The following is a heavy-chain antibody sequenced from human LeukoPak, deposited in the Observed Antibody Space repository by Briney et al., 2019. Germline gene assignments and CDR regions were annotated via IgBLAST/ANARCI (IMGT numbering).Heavy chain of an antibody. V-gene: IGHV3-7*01. J-gene: IGHJ4*02. Sequence: PGGSLRLSCAASGFPFSSYWMSWVRQAPGKGLEWVANIKPDGSEKNYVDSVKGRFTISRDNAKNSLYMQMNSLRAEDTAVYYCARDSGGAVAGKFDYWGQGTLVTVSS. CDR1: GFPFSSYW. CDR3: ARDSGGAVAGKFDY. CDR2: IKPDGSEK. D-gene: IGHD6-19*01.